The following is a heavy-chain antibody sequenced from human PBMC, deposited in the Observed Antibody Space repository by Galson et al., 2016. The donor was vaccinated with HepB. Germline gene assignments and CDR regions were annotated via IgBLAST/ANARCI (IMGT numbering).Heavy chain of an antibody. Sequence: SLRLSCAASGFSLSRYWMHWVRQAPGKGPVWVSRVSTDGRSTNYADSVKGRFTISRDNAKNTLYLEMNSLRAEDTAVYYCARAPPLPATVGGYDSWGQGNLVTVSS. CDR3: ARAPPLPATVGGYDS. CDR1: GFSLSRYW. CDR2: VSTDGRST. J-gene: IGHJ4*02. V-gene: IGHV3-74*01. D-gene: IGHD2-2*01.